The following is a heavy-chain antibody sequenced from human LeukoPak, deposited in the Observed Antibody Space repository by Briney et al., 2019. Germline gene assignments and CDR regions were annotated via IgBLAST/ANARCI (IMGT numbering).Heavy chain of an antibody. CDR1: GFTFSGYS. D-gene: IGHD6-13*01. CDR2: ISSSSSYI. V-gene: IGHV3-21*01. CDR3: ARDGLRYSSSWYPYYYYGMDV. Sequence: GGSLRLSCAASGFTFSGYSMNWVHQAPGKGLEWVSSISSSSSYIYYADSVKGRFTISRDNAKNSLYLQMNSLRAEDTAVYYCARDGLRYSSSWYPYYYYGMDVWGQGTTVTVSS. J-gene: IGHJ6*02.